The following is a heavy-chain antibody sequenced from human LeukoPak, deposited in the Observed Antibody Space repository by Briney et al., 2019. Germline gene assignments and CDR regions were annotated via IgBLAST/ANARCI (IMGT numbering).Heavy chain of an antibody. CDR2: ISGSGGST. CDR1: GFTFSSYA. D-gene: IGHD3-22*01. Sequence: GGSLRLSCAASGFTFSSYAMSWVRQAPGKGLEWVSAISGSGGSTCYADSVKGRFTISRDNSKNTLYLQMNSLRAEDTDVYYCAKDSSSGYHYTYWGQGTLVTVSS. J-gene: IGHJ4*02. CDR3: AKDSSSGYHYTY. V-gene: IGHV3-23*01.